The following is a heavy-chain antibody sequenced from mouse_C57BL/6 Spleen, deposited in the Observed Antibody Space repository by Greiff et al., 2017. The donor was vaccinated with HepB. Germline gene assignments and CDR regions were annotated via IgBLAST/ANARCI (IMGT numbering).Heavy chain of an antibody. V-gene: IGHV1-26*01. CDR1: GYTFTDYY. CDR2: INPNNGGT. Sequence: EVRRERAGPELVKPVSGVKISCKASGYTFTDYYMNWVKQSHGKSLEWIGDINPNNGGTSYNQKFKGKATLTVDKSSSTAYMELRSLTSEDSAVYYCGRSPLAMDYWGQGTSVTVSS. J-gene: IGHJ4*01. CDR3: GRSPLAMDY. D-gene: IGHD1-1*01.